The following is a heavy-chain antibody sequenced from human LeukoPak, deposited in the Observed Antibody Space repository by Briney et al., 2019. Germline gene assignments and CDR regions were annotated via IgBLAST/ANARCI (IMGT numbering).Heavy chain of an antibody. CDR1: GGSISNVNSY. Sequence: KASETLSLTCTVSGGSISNVNSYWGWIRQPPGKGLEWIGYIYYSGSTNYNPSLKSRVTISVDTSKNQFSLKLSSVTAADTAVYYCARAWGRYSSSSHLNYWGQGTLVTVSS. D-gene: IGHD6-6*01. J-gene: IGHJ4*02. CDR2: IYYSGST. CDR3: ARAWGRYSSSSHLNY. V-gene: IGHV4-61*01.